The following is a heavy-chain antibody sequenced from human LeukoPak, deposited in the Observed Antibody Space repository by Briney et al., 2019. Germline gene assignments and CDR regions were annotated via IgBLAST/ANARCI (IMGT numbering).Heavy chain of an antibody. CDR3: AKDPNGDYVGAFDS. CDR2: IHGNGETT. J-gene: IGHJ3*02. V-gene: IGHV3-23*01. CDR1: GFTFSSYA. Sequence: PGRSLRLSCAASGFTFSSYAMHWVRQAPGKGLEWVSGIHGNGETTYYADSVKGRFTISRDNSRELLYLQMNSLRVEDTAVYYCAKDPNGDYVGAFDSWGQGTMVTVSS. D-gene: IGHD4-17*01.